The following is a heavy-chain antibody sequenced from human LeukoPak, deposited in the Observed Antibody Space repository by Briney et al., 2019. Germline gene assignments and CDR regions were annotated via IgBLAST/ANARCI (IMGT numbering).Heavy chain of an antibody. CDR1: GFTFSSSV. Sequence: GGSLRLSCAASGFTFSSSVMGWVRQAPGKGLEWVSSLTTSGGDTYYADSVKGRFAISRDNSKNTLYLQMNSLRAEDTAIYYCARDPRIYCTNGICRDDYFDNWGQGTLVTVSS. CDR2: LTTSGGDT. J-gene: IGHJ4*02. D-gene: IGHD2-8*01. CDR3: ARDPRIYCTNGICRDDYFDN. V-gene: IGHV3-23*01.